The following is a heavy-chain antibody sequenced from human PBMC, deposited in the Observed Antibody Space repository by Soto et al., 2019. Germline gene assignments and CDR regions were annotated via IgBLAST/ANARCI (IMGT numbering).Heavy chain of an antibody. CDR1: GFTFSSYS. CDR3: ARDKASIAAAKTTGWFDP. V-gene: IGHV3-48*02. J-gene: IGHJ5*02. CDR2: ISSSSSTI. Sequence: GGSLRLSCAASGFTFSSYSMNWVRQAPGKGLEWVSYISSSSSTIYYADSVKGRFTISRDNAKNSLYLQMNSLRDEDTAVYYCARDKASIAAAKTTGWFDPWGQGTLVTVSS. D-gene: IGHD6-13*01.